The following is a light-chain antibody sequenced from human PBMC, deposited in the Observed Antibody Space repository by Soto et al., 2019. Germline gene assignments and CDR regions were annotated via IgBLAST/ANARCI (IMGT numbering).Light chain of an antibody. CDR3: QQYNSYSGM. Sequence: MTQSPSTLSASVGDRVNVTCRASQTIGSWLAWYQQKPGRAPKLLIFDASSLESGVPSRFSGNGSGTEFTLTISGLQPDDFASYYCQQYNSYSGMFGQGTKVDIK. CDR2: DAS. CDR1: QTIGSW. J-gene: IGKJ1*01. V-gene: IGKV1-5*01.